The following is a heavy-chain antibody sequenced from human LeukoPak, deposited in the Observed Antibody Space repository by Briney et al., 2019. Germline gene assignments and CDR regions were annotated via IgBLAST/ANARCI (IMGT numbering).Heavy chain of an antibody. CDR3: ARAVLSYCSGGSCPYFDY. CDR2: IYYSGST. D-gene: IGHD2-15*01. V-gene: IGHV4-59*01. CDR1: GGSISSYY. Sequence: KPSETLSLTCTVSGGSISSYYWSWIRQPPGKGLEWIGYIYYSGSTNYNPSLKSRVTISVDTSKNQFSLKLSSVTAADTAVYYCARAVLSYCSGGSCPYFDYWGQGTLVTVSS. J-gene: IGHJ4*02.